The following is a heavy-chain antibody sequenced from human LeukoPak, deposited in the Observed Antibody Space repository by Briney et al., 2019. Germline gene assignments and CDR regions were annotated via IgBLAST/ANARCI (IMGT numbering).Heavy chain of an antibody. CDR1: GFTFSSYG. D-gene: IGHD2-21*01. V-gene: IGHV3-33*01. J-gene: IGHJ4*02. Sequence: GRSLRLSCAASGFTFSSYGMHWVRQAPGKGLEWVAVIWYDGSNKYYADSVKGRFTISRDNSKSTLYLQMNSLRAEDTAVYYCARGADGDFFDYWGQGTLVTVSS. CDR2: IWYDGSNK. CDR3: ARGADGDFFDY.